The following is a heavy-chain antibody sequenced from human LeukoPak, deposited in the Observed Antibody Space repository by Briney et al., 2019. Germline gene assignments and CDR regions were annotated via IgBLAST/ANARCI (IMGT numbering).Heavy chain of an antibody. CDR1: GYTFVGYY. CDR2: IDPYTGNT. CDR3: AREYSASEH. V-gene: IGHV1-2*02. J-gene: IGHJ4*02. D-gene: IGHD5-12*01. Sequence: ASVKVSYKASGYTFVGYYLHWVRQAPGQGLEWMAWIDPYTGNTHYAQKFQGRITVTRGTSVSTTYMELSWLTSDDTARYYCAREYSASEHWGQGTLVTVSS.